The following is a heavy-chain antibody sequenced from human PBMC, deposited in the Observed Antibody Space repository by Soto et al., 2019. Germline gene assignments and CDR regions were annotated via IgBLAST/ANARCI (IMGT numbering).Heavy chain of an antibody. D-gene: IGHD6-13*01. Sequence: SETLSLTCAVSGGSLSSYSWWSWVRQPPGKTLEWLGEIFNSGSTKYNPSLNSRVTISADQSKNDFSLRLSSVTAATTAVYYCVQHGGFPSYHDFWGQGMLVTVSS. CDR3: VQHGGFPSYHDF. J-gene: IGHJ4*02. CDR2: IFNSGST. CDR1: GGSLSSYSW. V-gene: IGHV4-4*02.